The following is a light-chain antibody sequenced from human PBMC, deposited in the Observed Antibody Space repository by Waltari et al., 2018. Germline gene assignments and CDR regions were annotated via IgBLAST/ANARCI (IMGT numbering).Light chain of an antibody. CDR3: QHYVRLPAT. CDR2: GAS. J-gene: IGKJ1*01. Sequence: EIVLTQSPGTLSLSPGERATLSCRASQSVSRTLAWYQQKPGQAPKLLIYGASITATGIPGRFGGSGAGTDFSLTISSLEPEDFAIYFCQHYVRLPATFGQGTKVEIK. CDR1: QSVSRT. V-gene: IGKV3-20*01.